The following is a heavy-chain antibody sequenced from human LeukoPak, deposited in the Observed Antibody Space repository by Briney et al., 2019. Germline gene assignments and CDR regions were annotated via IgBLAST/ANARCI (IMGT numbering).Heavy chain of an antibody. V-gene: IGHV3-23*01. J-gene: IGHJ6*03. Sequence: GGSLRPSCAASGFTFSSYAMSWVRQAPGKGLEWVSAISGSGGSTYYADSVKGRFTISRDNSKNTLYLQMNSLRAEDTAVYYCAKDSLFDYYYYMDVWGKGTTVTVSS. CDR3: AKDSLFDYYYYMDV. CDR2: ISGSGGST. CDR1: GFTFSSYA.